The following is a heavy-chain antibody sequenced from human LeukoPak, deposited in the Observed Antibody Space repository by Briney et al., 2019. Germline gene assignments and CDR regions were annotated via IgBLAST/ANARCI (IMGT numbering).Heavy chain of an antibody. V-gene: IGHV4-59*08. CDR3: AGHPPTTVTTGWAFDI. J-gene: IGHJ3*02. CDR1: GGSISSYY. Sequence: SETLSLTCTVSGGSISSYYWRWIRQPPGKGLEWVGYIYYSGSTNYNPSLKSRATISVDTSKMQFSLKLSSVTAADTAVYYWAGHPPTTVTTGWAFDIWGQGTMVTVSS. CDR2: IYYSGST. D-gene: IGHD4-17*01.